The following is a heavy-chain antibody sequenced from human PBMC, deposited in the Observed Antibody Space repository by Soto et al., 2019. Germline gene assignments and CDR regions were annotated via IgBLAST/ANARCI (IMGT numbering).Heavy chain of an antibody. V-gene: IGHV3-30*18. J-gene: IGHJ6*02. CDR1: GFTFSSYG. D-gene: IGHD2-2*01. CDR2: ISYDGSNK. Sequence: PGGSLRLSCAASGFTFSSYGMHWVRQAPDKGLEWVAVISYDGSNKYYADSVKGRFTISRDNSKNTLYLQMNSLRAEDTAVYYCAKELRGYCSSTSCYGLPNYYYGMDVWGQGTTVTVSS. CDR3: AKELRGYCSSTSCYGLPNYYYGMDV.